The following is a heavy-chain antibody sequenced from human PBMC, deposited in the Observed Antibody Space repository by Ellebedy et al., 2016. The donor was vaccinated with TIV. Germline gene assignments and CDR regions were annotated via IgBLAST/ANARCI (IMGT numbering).Heavy chain of an antibody. V-gene: IGHV3-7*03. CDR2: INQVGSER. CDR3: ARGRGGGNSVLVDY. CDR1: GFTFSSTW. J-gene: IGHJ4*02. Sequence: GESLKISXAASGFTFSSTWMTWVRQAPGKGLEWVANINQVGSERYFVDSVKGRFTISRDNARNSLYLQMSSLRPEDTALYYCARGRGGGNSVLVDYWGQGTLVTVSS. D-gene: IGHD4-23*01.